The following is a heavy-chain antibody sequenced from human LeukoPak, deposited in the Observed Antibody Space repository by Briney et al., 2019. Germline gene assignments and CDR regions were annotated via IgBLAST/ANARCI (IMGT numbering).Heavy chain of an antibody. D-gene: IGHD6-19*01. J-gene: IGHJ6*03. V-gene: IGHV3-53*01. CDR1: GFTVSSNY. CDR2: IYSGGST. CDR3: AKSSGWTPFNYYMDV. Sequence: GGSLRLSCAASGFTVSSNYMSWVRQAPGKGLEWVSVIYSGGSTYYADSVTGRFTISRDNSKNTLYLQMNSLRAEDTAVYYCAKSSGWTPFNYYMDVWGKGTTVTVS.